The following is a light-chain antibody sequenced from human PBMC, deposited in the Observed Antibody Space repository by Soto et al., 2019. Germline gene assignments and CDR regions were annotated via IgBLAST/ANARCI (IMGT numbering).Light chain of an antibody. CDR1: XXXVGSYKL. Sequence: QSALTQPASVSGSXXXXXXXXXXGXXXXVGSYKLVSWYQQHPGKAPKLMIFEVNKRPSGVSNRFSGSKSGNTASLTISGLKVEDEADYYCCSSGGSPTYVFGTGTKLTVL. CDR3: CSSGGSPTYV. J-gene: IGLJ1*01. V-gene: IGLV2-23*02. CDR2: EVN.